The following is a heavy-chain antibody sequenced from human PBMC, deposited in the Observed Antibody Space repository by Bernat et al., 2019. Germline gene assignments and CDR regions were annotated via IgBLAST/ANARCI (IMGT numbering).Heavy chain of an antibody. V-gene: IGHV1-69*06. D-gene: IGHD6-19*01. CDR1: GGAFSSYA. CDR3: ARDNREVAVAGTTDY. Sequence: QVQLVQSGAEVKKPGSSVKVSCKASGGAFSSYAISWVRQAPGQGLEWMGGIIPIFGTANYAQKFQGRVTITADKSTSTAYMELSSLRSEDTAVYYCARDNREVAVAGTTDYWGQGTLVTVSS. CDR2: IIPIFGTA. J-gene: IGHJ4*02.